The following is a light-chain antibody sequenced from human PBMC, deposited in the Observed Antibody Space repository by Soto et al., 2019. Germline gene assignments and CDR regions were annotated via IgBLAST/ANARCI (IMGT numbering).Light chain of an antibody. CDR2: GKS. V-gene: IGKV3-20*01. Sequence: EIVLTQSPGTLSVSPGETATLSCRASQTIGRNYLAWYQQKTGQAPRLLIFGKSTRATGIPDRFSGTGSETDLTLTISSLEPEDFAVYYCQKYDNSPITFGQGTRLEIK. CDR1: QTIGRNY. CDR3: QKYDNSPIT. J-gene: IGKJ5*01.